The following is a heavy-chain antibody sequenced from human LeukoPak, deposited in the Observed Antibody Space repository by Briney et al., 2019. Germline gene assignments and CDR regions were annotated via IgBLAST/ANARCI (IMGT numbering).Heavy chain of an antibody. J-gene: IGHJ3*02. CDR3: ASQIADIPDAFDI. CDR2: IYPGDSDT. Sequence: GEPLKISCKGSGYSFTSYWIGWVRQMPGKGLEWIGIIYPGDSDTRYSPSFQGQVTISADKSISTAYLQWSSLKASDTAMYYCASQIADIPDAFDIWGQGTMVTVSS. CDR1: GYSFTSYW. V-gene: IGHV5-51*01. D-gene: IGHD2-2*02.